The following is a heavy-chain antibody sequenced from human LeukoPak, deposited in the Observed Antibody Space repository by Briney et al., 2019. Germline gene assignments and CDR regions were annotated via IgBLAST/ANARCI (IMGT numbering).Heavy chain of an antibody. V-gene: IGHV1-69*05. CDR2: IIPIFGTA. CDR3: ARAGDYVWGSYRTASDC. Sequence: ASVKVSCKASGGTISSYAISWVRQAPGQGLEWMGGIIPIFGTANYAQKFQGRVTITTDESTSTAYMELSSLRSEDTAVYYCARAGDYVWGSYRTASDCWGQGTLVTVSS. J-gene: IGHJ4*02. D-gene: IGHD3-16*02. CDR1: GGTISSYA.